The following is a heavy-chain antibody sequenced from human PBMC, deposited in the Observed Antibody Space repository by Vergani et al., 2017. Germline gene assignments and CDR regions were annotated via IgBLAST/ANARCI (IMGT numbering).Heavy chain of an antibody. Sequence: QVQLVQSGAEVKKPGSSVKVSCKASGGTFSSYTISWVRQAPGQGLEWMGRIIPILGIANYAQKFQGRVTLTADKSTSTAYMELRSLRSEDTAVYYCARLGRRPYYYYGMDVWGQGTTVTVS. CDR2: IIPILGIA. V-gene: IGHV1-69*02. CDR1: GGTFSSYT. J-gene: IGHJ6*02. D-gene: IGHD1-1*01. CDR3: ARLGRRPYYYYGMDV.